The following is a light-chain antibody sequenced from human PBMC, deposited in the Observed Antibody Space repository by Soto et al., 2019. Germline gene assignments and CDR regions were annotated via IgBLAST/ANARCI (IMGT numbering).Light chain of an antibody. CDR2: GAS. V-gene: IGKV3-15*01. J-gene: IGKJ1*01. Sequence: ETLMTQSPATLSVSPGERATLSCRASQSVNNNLAWYQQKLGQAPRVLIYGASTRATGIPARFTGSGSGTEFILTITSLQSEESAVYYCQEYNTWPWTFGQGTKVEVK. CDR1: QSVNNN. CDR3: QEYNTWPWT.